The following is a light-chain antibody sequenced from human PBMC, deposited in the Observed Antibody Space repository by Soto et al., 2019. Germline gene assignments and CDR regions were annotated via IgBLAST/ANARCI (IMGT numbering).Light chain of an antibody. CDR3: QQSYSTPPYT. CDR2: DAS. Sequence: DIQMTQSPSTLSASVGDRGTITCRASQSISSWLAWYQQKPGKAPKLLIYDASSLESGVPSRFSGSGSGTEFTLTISSLQPDDFATYYCQQSYSTPPYTFGQGTKLEIK. J-gene: IGKJ2*01. V-gene: IGKV1-5*01. CDR1: QSISSW.